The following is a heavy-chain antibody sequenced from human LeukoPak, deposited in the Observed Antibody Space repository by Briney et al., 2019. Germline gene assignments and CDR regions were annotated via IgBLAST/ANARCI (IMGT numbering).Heavy chain of an antibody. CDR2: IYPGDSDT. CDR1: GCSFTSYW. CDR3: ARHQNPFYSALRVPYYYYGMDV. Sequence: GAAMMTSCKGFGCSFTSYWSGWGRRMPEKGVEGMGSIYPGDSDTRNSPSFQGQVTISADKSISTAYLQWSSLKASETAMYYCARHQNPFYSALRVPYYYYGMDVWGQGTTVTVSS. D-gene: IGHD1-26*01. V-gene: IGHV5-51*01. J-gene: IGHJ6*02.